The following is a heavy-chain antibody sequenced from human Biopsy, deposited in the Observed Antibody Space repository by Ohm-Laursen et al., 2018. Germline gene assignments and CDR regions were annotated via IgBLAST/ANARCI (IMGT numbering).Heavy chain of an antibody. CDR3: AKDRWPHVVVVTTNFDS. J-gene: IGHJ4*02. D-gene: IGHD2-21*02. CDR2: ISGSGGST. V-gene: IGHV3-23*01. CDR1: GYTFSRNA. Sequence: SLRLSCAAFGYTFSRNAMSWVRQGPEKGLEWVSAISGSGGSTNYADSVKGRFTISRDNSKNTLYLQMNSLRAEDTAVYYCAKDRWPHVVVVTTNFDSWGQGTLVTVSS.